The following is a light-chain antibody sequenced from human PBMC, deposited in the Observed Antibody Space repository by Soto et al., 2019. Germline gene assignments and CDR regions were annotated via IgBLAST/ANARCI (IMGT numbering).Light chain of an antibody. CDR2: AAS. Sequence: EIVMTQSPVTLSVSPGERATLSCRASQSISRNLAWYQQKLGQAPRLLIYAASTRATGVSARFSGSGPGTDFTLTISRLEPEDFAVYYCQQHGSSPITFGQGTRLEIK. J-gene: IGKJ5*01. CDR1: QSISRN. CDR3: QQHGSSPIT. V-gene: IGKV3-20*01.